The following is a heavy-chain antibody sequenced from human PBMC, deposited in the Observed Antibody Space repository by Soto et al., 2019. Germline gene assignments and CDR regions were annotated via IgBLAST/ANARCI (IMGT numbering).Heavy chain of an antibody. Sequence: QVQLVESGGDVVQPGRSLRLSCAASGFTFSSYAMHWVRQAPGKGLEWVAVISYDGSNKYYADSVKGRFTISRDNSKNTRYLQMNSLRAEDTAVYYCARDGAVAGIVGYFDYWGQGTLVTVSS. CDR1: GFTFSSYA. D-gene: IGHD6-19*01. J-gene: IGHJ4*02. V-gene: IGHV3-30-3*01. CDR3: ARDGAVAGIVGYFDY. CDR2: ISYDGSNK.